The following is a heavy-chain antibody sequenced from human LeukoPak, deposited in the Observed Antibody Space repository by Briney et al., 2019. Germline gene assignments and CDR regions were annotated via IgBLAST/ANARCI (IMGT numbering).Heavy chain of an antibody. Sequence: ASVKVSCKASGYTFIAYYIHWVRQAPGQGLEWMGWINPNTGGANYAREFKGRVILTRDTSSTAAYMELSRLGPDDTAIYYCARGPYCSGGSCYSDYWGQGTLVTVSS. CDR2: INPNTGGA. CDR3: ARGPYCSGGSCYSDY. J-gene: IGHJ4*02. V-gene: IGHV1-2*02. D-gene: IGHD2-15*01. CDR1: GYTFIAYY.